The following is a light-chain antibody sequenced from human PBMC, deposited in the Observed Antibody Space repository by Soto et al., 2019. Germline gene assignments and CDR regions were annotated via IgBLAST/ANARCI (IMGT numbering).Light chain of an antibody. J-gene: IGKJ4*01. Sequence: DIVMTQSPLSLPVTPGEPASISCRSSQSLLHSNGYNYLDWYLQKPGQSPQLLIYLGSNRASGVPDRFSGSGSGTDFTLKISRVEAEHVGVYYCMQALQTPLTFGGGTKVDIK. V-gene: IGKV2-28*01. CDR2: LGS. CDR1: QSLLHSNGYNY. CDR3: MQALQTPLT.